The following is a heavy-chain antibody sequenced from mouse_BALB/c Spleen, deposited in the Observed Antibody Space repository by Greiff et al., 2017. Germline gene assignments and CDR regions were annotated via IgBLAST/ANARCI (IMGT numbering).Heavy chain of an antibody. D-gene: IGHD2-1*01. J-gene: IGHJ3*01. Sequence: EVKLVESGGGLVKPGGSLKLSCAASGFTFSDYYMYWVRQTPEKRLEWVATISDGGSYTYYPDSVKGRFTIARDNAKNKLYLQMSSLKSEDTAMYCCAREDYGNYLFAYWGQGTLVTVSA. CDR1: GFTFSDYY. CDR2: ISDGGSYT. CDR3: AREDYGNYLFAY. V-gene: IGHV5-4*02.